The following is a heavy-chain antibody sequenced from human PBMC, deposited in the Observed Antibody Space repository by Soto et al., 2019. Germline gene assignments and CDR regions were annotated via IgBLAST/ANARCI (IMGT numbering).Heavy chain of an antibody. D-gene: IGHD6-19*01. Sequence: ASVKLPWKASGFTFTSSAVQWVRQARGQRLEWIGWIVVGSGNTNYAQKFQERVTITRDMSTSTAYMELSSLRSEDTAVYYCAADRAYSSGWYGSGYYGMDVWGQGTTVTVSS. CDR3: AADRAYSSGWYGSGYYGMDV. CDR2: IVVGSGNT. CDR1: GFTFTSSA. J-gene: IGHJ6*02. V-gene: IGHV1-58*01.